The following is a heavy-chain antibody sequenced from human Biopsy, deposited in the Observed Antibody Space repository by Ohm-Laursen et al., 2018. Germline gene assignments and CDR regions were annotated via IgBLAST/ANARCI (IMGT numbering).Heavy chain of an antibody. Sequence: TQTLTLTRTFSGLSLSSHGVGVGWIRQPPGEALEWLAIVFWDNDKRYSPSLGSRLNIWKDASKNRVVLTLNDMDPVDTATYYCAHVVITYGGIIALDAFDFWGQGSMVIVSS. CDR2: VFWDNDK. CDR1: GLSLSSHGVG. J-gene: IGHJ3*01. D-gene: IGHD3-16*02. CDR3: AHVVITYGGIIALDAFDF. V-gene: IGHV2-5*02.